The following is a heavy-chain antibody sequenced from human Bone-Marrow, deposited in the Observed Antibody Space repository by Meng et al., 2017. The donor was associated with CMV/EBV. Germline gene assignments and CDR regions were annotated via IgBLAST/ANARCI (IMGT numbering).Heavy chain of an antibody. D-gene: IGHD2-2*01. V-gene: IGHV1-2*02. CDR2: INPNSGGT. CDR3: AREWDCSSTSCDDY. Sequence: ASVKVSCKASGYTFTGYYMHWVRQAPGQGLEWMGWINPNSGGTNYAQKFQGRVTMTRDTSISTAYMELSRLRSDDTAVYYCAREWDCSSTSCDDYWGHGTLVTVSS. J-gene: IGHJ4*01. CDR1: GYTFTGYY.